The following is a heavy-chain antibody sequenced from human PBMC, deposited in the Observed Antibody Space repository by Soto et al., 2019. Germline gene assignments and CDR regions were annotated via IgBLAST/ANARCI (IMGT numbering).Heavy chain of an antibody. D-gene: IGHD3-3*01. CDR1: GFTFSSYS. V-gene: IGHV3-48*02. CDR2: ISSSSSTI. J-gene: IGHJ5*02. CDR3: ARESRFLEWLSLNWFDP. Sequence: EVQLVESGGGLVQPGGSLRLSCAASGFTFSSYSMNWVRQAPGKGLTWVSYISSSSSTIYYADSVKGRFTISRDNAKNSLYLQMNSLRDEDTAVYYCARESRFLEWLSLNWFDPWGQGTLVTVSS.